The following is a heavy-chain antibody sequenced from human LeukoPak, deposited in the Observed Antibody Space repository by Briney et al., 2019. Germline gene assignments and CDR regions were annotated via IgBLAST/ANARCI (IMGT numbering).Heavy chain of an antibody. V-gene: IGHV1-8*01. Sequence: AASVNVSCKASGYTFTSYDINWVRQATGQGLEWMGWVNPNSGNTGYAQKFQGRVTMTRNTSISTAYMELSSLRSEDTAVYYCASVDYGARGNWFDPWGQGTLVTVSS. D-gene: IGHD4-17*01. CDR2: VNPNSGNT. J-gene: IGHJ5*02. CDR1: GYTFTSYD. CDR3: ASVDYGARGNWFDP.